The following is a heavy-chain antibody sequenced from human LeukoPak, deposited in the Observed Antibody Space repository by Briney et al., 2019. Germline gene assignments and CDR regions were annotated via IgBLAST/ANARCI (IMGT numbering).Heavy chain of an antibody. CDR3: ATRCQPNDY. CDR1: GFTFSSHA. Sequence: GGSLRLSCAASGFTFSSHAMHWVRQAPGKGLEWVAVISYDGSNKYYADSVKGRFTISRDNSKNTLYLQMNSLRAEDTAVYYCATRCQPNDYWGQGTLVTVSS. CDR2: ISYDGSNK. V-gene: IGHV3-30-3*01. J-gene: IGHJ4*02. D-gene: IGHD1-14*01.